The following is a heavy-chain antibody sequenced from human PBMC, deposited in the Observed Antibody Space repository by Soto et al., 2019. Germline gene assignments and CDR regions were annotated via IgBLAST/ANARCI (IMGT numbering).Heavy chain of an antibody. V-gene: IGHV3-9*01. Sequence: PGGSLRLSCAASGFNFDEYAMHWVRQVPGKGLEWFSGISWNSGYIGYADSVKGRFTISRDNAKNSLYLQVNSLRSEDTALYYCARDFSYSSSFYDNWGQGTLVTVSS. J-gene: IGHJ4*02. CDR2: ISWNSGYI. CDR3: ARDFSYSSSFYDN. CDR1: GFNFDEYA. D-gene: IGHD6-6*01.